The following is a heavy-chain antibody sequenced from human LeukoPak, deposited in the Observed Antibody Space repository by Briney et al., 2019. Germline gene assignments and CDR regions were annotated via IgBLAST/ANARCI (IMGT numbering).Heavy chain of an antibody. CDR3: ARGYGDYDGDY. CDR2: IWYDGSNK. D-gene: IGHD4-17*01. V-gene: IGHV3-33*01. CDR1: GFTFSSYG. J-gene: IGHJ4*02. Sequence: GGSLRLSCAASGFTFSSYGMHWVRQAPGKGLEWVAVIWYDGSNKYYADSVKGRFTISRDNSKNTLYLQMNSLRAEDTAVYYCARGYGDYDGDYWGQGTLVTVPS.